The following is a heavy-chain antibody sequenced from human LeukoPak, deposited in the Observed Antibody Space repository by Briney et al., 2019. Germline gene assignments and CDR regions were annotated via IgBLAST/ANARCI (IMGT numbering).Heavy chain of an antibody. CDR2: IWYDGSNK. Sequence: GGSLRLSCAASGFTFSSYGMHWVRQAPGKGLEWVAVIWYDGSNKYYADSVKGRFTISRDNSKKTLYLQMNSLRAEDTAVYYCARGYYYDSSYPDDYWGQGTQVTVSS. CDR3: ARGYYYDSSYPDDY. CDR1: GFTFSSYG. D-gene: IGHD3-22*01. J-gene: IGHJ4*02. V-gene: IGHV3-33*01.